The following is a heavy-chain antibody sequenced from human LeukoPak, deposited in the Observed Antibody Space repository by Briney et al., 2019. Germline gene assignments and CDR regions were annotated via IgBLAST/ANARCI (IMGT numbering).Heavy chain of an antibody. J-gene: IGHJ4*02. CDR1: GFTFSNYW. D-gene: IGHD6-25*01. V-gene: IGHV3-7*03. CDR3: AKDSSDFGRSYYFDY. Sequence: GGSLRLSCAASGFTFSNYWMTWLRQAPGRGLEWVANIRQDGGTKYYVDSVKGRFTISRDNAKNSLYLQMNSLRAEDTALYYCAKDSSDFGRSYYFDYWGQGTLVTVSS. CDR2: IRQDGGTK.